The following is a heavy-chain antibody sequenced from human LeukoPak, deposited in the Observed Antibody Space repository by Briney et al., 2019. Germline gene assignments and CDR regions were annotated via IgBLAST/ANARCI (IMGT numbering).Heavy chain of an antibody. D-gene: IGHD6-13*01. V-gene: IGHV1-2*02. CDR3: AREPIAAAAPNWFDP. J-gene: IGHJ5*02. Sequence: VASVKVSCKASGYTFTGYYMHWVRQAPGQGLEWMGWINPNSGGTNYAQKFQGRVTMTRDTSISTAYMELSRLRSDDTAVYYCAREPIAAAAPNWFDPWGQGTLVTVSS. CDR2: INPNSGGT. CDR1: GYTFTGYY.